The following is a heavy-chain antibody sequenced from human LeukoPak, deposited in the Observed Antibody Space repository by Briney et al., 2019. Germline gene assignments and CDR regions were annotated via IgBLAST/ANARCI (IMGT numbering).Heavy chain of an antibody. CDR1: GFTFSSYN. D-gene: IGHD3-10*01. CDR2: ISSSSSYI. V-gene: IGHV3-21*01. CDR3: ARGMYDYGYGSSFDN. J-gene: IGHJ4*02. Sequence: GGSLTLTCAASGFTFSSYNRNWVRQAPGKGLEWVSSISSSSSYIYYADSVKGRFTISRDNAKNSLYLQMNSLRAEDTAVYYCARGMYDYGYGSSFDNWGQGTLVTVSS.